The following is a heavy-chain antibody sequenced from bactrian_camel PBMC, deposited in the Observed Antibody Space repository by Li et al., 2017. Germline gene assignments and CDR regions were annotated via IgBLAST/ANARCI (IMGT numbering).Heavy chain of an antibody. Sequence: VQLVESGRGSVQPGESLRLSCTATTRFSTDFLDSDMGWYRQSPGKEREGVAGINSDGGHSYSKSVKGRFSISKDDAKNTLHLQMNSLKPEDTAMYYCAADCSHPWLGPLKSGYNEWGQGTQVTVS. CDR2: INSDGGH. CDR1: TRFSTDFLDSD. V-gene: IGHV3S53*01. J-gene: IGHJ4*01. CDR3: AADCSHPWLGPLKSGYNE. D-gene: IGHD1*01.